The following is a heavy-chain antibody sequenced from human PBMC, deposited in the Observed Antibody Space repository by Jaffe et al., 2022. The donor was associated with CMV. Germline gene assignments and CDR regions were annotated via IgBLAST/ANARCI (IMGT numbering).Heavy chain of an antibody. D-gene: IGHD6-6*01. CDR1: GFTFSTVA. Sequence: EVQVVESGGGLVQPGGSLRLSCSASGFTFSTVAMHWVRQAPGKGLEYVSTISSHGASIYYADSVKGRFSISRDNSKNTVYLQMSSLSAEDTAVYYCVKGLVEQPGWNDAFDIWGQGTMVTVSS. CDR3: VKGLVEQPGWNDAFDI. J-gene: IGHJ3*02. CDR2: ISSHGASI. V-gene: IGHV3-64D*06.